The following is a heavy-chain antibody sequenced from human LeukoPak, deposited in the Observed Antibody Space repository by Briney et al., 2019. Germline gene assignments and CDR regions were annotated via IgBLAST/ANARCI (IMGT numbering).Heavy chain of an antibody. D-gene: IGHD5-12*01. J-gene: IGHJ5*02. CDR2: ISSSGSTI. CDR1: GFTFSDYY. Sequence: GGSLRLSCAASGFTFSDYYMSWIRQAPGKGLEWVSYISSSGSTIYYADSVKGRFTISRDNAKNSLYLQMNSLRAEDTAVYYCARVIRYSGYDFWFDPWGQGTLVTVSS. CDR3: ARVIRYSGYDFWFDP. V-gene: IGHV3-11*04.